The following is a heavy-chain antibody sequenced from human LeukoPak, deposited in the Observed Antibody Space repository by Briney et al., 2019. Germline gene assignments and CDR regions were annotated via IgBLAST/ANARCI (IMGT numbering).Heavy chain of an antibody. D-gene: IGHD5-18*01. V-gene: IGHV3-43*02. CDR2: ISGDSHST. J-gene: IGHJ6*02. CDR1: GFTFDDYA. Sequence: QPGGSLRLSCAASGFTFDDYAMHWVRQAPGKGLEWVSLISGDSHSTFYADSVKGRFTISRDNSKNSLYPQMNSLRNDDTALYYCARDTEGYIYGYYYYGMDVWGQGTTVTVSS. CDR3: ARDTEGYIYGYYYYGMDV.